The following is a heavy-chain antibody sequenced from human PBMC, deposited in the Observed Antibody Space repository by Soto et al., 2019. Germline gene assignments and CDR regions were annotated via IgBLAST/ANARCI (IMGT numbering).Heavy chain of an antibody. Sequence: WESLKISCKGSGYSFAGHWIGWVRQMPGRGLEWMGIIYPSDSDTRYSPSFQGQVTISADKSITTAYVQWSSLKASDTAMYYCARLRADCSGDTCYSYYFDYWGQGTLVTVSS. D-gene: IGHD2-15*01. V-gene: IGHV5-51*01. CDR2: IYPSDSDT. J-gene: IGHJ4*02. CDR1: GYSFAGHW. CDR3: ARLRADCSGDTCYSYYFDY.